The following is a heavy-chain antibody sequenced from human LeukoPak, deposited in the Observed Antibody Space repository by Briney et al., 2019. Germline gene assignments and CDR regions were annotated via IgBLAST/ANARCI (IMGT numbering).Heavy chain of an antibody. D-gene: IGHD3-10*01. CDR1: GFSFSSSW. CDR3: AREAYGSGSHPLDY. CDR2: INDDETST. J-gene: IGHJ4*02. Sequence: GGSLRLSCAASGFSFSSSWMHWVRQVPGKGLEWVSRINDDETSTTYAESVKGRFTISRDNAKNTLFLQMNSLRAEDTAVYYCAREAYGSGSHPLDYWGQGTLVTVSS. V-gene: IGHV3-74*01.